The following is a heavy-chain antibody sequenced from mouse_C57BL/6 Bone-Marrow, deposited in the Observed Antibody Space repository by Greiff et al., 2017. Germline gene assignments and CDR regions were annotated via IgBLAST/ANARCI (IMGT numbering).Heavy chain of an antibody. CDR3: ARQGPHAMDY. CDR1: GFTFSDYY. Sequence: EVKLVESGGGLVQPGGSLKLSCAASGFTFSDYYMYWVRQTPEKRLEWVAYISNGGGSTYYPDTVTGRFTISRDNAKNTLYLQMRRLKSEDTAMYYCARQGPHAMDYWGQGTSVTVSS. J-gene: IGHJ4*01. V-gene: IGHV5-12*01. CDR2: ISNGGGST.